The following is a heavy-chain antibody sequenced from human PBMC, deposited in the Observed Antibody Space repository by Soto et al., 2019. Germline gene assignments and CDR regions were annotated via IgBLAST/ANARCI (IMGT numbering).Heavy chain of an antibody. CDR2: IIPIFGTA. D-gene: IGHD3-22*01. CDR3: ARESSGYPYYFDY. Sequence: SVKVSCKASGGTFSSYAISWVRLAPGQGFEWMGGIIPIFGTANYAQKFQGRVTITADESTSTAYMELSSLRSEDTAVYYCARESSGYPYYFDYWGQGTLVTVSS. V-gene: IGHV1-69*13. CDR1: GGTFSSYA. J-gene: IGHJ4*02.